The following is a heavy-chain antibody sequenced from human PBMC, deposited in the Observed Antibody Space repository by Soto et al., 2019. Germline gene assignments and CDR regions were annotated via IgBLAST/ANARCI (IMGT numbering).Heavy chain of an antibody. CDR2: IIPILGIA. CDR3: ARGYCSGGSCYSFSDAFDI. J-gene: IGHJ3*02. D-gene: IGHD2-15*01. Sequence: SVKASCKASGGTFSSYTISWVRQAPGQGLEWMGRIIPILGIANYAQKFQGRVTITADKSTSTAYMELSSLRSEDTAVYYCARGYCSGGSCYSFSDAFDIWGQGTMVTVSS. V-gene: IGHV1-69*02. CDR1: GGTFSSYT.